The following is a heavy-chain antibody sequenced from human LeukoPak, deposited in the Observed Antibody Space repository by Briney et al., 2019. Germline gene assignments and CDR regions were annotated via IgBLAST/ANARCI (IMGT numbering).Heavy chain of an antibody. CDR2: ISGGGGST. V-gene: IGHV3-23*01. J-gene: IGHJ4*02. Sequence: GGSLRLSCAASGFTFTSYSMNWVRQAPGKGLEWVSTISGGGGSTYYADSVKGRFTISRDNSKNTLYLQVNSLRAEDTAVYYCAKGGKWDVTPFDYWGQGSLVTVSS. CDR3: AKGGKWDVTPFDY. CDR1: GFTFTSYS. D-gene: IGHD1-26*01.